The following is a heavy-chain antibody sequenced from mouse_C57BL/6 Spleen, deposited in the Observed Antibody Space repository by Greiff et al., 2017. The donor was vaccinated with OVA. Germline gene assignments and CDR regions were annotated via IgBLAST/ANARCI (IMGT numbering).Heavy chain of an antibody. CDR3: ARYNSSGDVFAY. V-gene: IGHV1-50*01. CDR1: GYTFTSYW. J-gene: IGHJ3*01. D-gene: IGHD3-2*02. Sequence: QVQLQQPGAELVKPGASVKLSCKASGYTFTSYWMQWVKQRPGQGLEWIGEIDPSDSYTNYNQKFKGKATLTVDTSSSTAYMQLSSLTSEDSAVYYCARYNSSGDVFAYWGQGTLVTVSA. CDR2: IDPSDSYT.